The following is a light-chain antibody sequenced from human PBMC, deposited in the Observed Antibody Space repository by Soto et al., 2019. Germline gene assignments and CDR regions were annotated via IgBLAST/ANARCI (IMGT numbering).Light chain of an antibody. CDR2: SNN. V-gene: IGLV1-44*01. Sequence: QSVLTQPPSASGTPGQRLIISCSGSSSNIGSNTVNWYQQLPGTAPKLLIYSNNQRPSGVPDRFSGSKSGTSASLAISGLQSEDEADYYCAAWDDSLNGPDVVFGGGTKLTVL. J-gene: IGLJ2*01. CDR3: AAWDDSLNGPDVV. CDR1: SSNIGSNT.